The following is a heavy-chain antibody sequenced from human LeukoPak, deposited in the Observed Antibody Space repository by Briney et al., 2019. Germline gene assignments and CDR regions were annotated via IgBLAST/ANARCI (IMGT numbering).Heavy chain of an antibody. CDR3: ARKVAGDWYLDL. V-gene: IGHV3-74*01. Sequence: GGSLRLSCAASGFTFSNYWMYWVRQVPGKGLAWVSRINSDGSNTPHADSVKGRFTISRDNAKNTLYLQMNSLRVEDTAVYYCARKVAGDWYLDLWGRGTLVTVSS. CDR1: GFTFSNYW. CDR2: INSDGSNT. J-gene: IGHJ2*01. D-gene: IGHD6-19*01.